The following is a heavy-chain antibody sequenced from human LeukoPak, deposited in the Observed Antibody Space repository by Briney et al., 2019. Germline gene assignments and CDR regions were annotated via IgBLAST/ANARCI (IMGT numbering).Heavy chain of an antibody. J-gene: IGHJ4*02. CDR2: ISDSGGST. CDR3: ARYCGDGDCYSFEY. D-gene: IGHD2-15*01. Sequence: PGGSLRLSCAASGFTFSSYAMSWVRQAPGKGLEWVSAISDSGGSTYYADSVKGRFTISRDNSKNTLYLRMNSLRAEDTAVVYCARYCGDGDCYSFEYWCQGTQVIVAS. CDR1: GFTFSSYA. V-gene: IGHV3-23*01.